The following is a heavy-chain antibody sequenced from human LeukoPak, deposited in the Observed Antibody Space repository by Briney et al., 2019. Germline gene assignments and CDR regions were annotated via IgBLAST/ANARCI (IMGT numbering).Heavy chain of an antibody. CDR1: GSTFSGSA. D-gene: IGHD6-13*01. V-gene: IGHV3-73*01. Sequence: PGGSLRLSCAASGSTFSGSAMHWVRQASGKGLEWVGRIRSKANSYATAYAASVKGRFTISRDDSKNTAYLQMNSLKTEDTAVYYCTTTGGSAAGLSQRVDYWGQGTLVTVSS. J-gene: IGHJ4*02. CDR2: IRSKANSYAT. CDR3: TTTGGSAAGLSQRVDY.